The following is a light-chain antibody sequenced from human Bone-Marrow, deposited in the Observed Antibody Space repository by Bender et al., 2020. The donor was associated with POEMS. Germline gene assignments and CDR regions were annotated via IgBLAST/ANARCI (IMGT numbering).Light chain of an antibody. J-gene: IGLJ1*01. CDR2: DND. CDR1: SSDVGGHNY. V-gene: IGLV2-11*01. CDR3: CSYAGPGTFI. Sequence: QSALTQPRSVSGSPGQSVTISCTGSSSDVGGHNYVSWYQQHPGKAPKLLIFDNDNRPSGVPDRFSGSKSGTSASLVITGLQADDEADYYCCSYAGPGTFIFGSGTSVSVL.